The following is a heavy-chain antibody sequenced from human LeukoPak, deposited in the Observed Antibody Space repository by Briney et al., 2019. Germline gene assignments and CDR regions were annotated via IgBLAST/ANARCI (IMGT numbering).Heavy chain of an antibody. Sequence: GGSLRLSCAASGFTFSSNGMIWVGQAPGKGLDWVSGISGSGGSTYYADSVKGRFTISRDNFKNTLYLQMNSLRGEDTAVYYCARVFGGSGSYEFDYWGQGTLVTVSS. CDR1: GFTFSSNG. V-gene: IGHV3-23*01. CDR2: ISGSGGST. J-gene: IGHJ4*02. CDR3: ARVFGGSGSYEFDY. D-gene: IGHD3-10*01.